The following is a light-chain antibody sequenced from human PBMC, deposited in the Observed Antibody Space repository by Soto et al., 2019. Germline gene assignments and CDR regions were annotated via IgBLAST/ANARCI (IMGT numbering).Light chain of an antibody. CDR1: SSNIGAGFD. CDR2: DNN. CDR3: QSYDSSLSASGV. V-gene: IGLV1-40*01. J-gene: IGLJ2*01. Sequence: QSVLTQPPSVSGAPGQRVTISCTGSSSNIGAGFDVHWYQQHPGTAPKLLIYDNNKRPSGVPDRFSGSKSETSASLAITGLQAEDEAVYYCQSYDSSLSASGVFGGGTKVTVL.